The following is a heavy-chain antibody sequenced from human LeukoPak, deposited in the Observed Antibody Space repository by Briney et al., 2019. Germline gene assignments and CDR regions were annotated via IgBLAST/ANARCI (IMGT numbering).Heavy chain of an antibody. D-gene: IGHD6-19*01. V-gene: IGHV3-30-3*01. J-gene: IGHJ4*02. CDR2: ISNDGSDK. CDR1: GFTFSNYA. Sequence: GGSLRLSCAASGFTFSNYAMHWVRQAPGKGLEWVSVISNDGSDKYYADSLKGRFTISRDNSRNTLYLQMNSLRAEDTAVYYCARAIAVAAHFDYWGQGTLVTVSS. CDR3: ARAIAVAAHFDY.